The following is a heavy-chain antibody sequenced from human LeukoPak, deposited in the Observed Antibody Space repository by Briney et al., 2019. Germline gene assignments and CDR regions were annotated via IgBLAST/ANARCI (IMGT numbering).Heavy chain of an antibody. CDR1: GFTFDDYA. J-gene: IGHJ4*02. Sequence: GRSLRLSCAASGFTFDDYAMHWVRRAPGKGLEWVSGISWNSGSIGYADSVKGRFTISRDNAKNSLYLQMNSLRAEDMALYYCAKGLDSSAYYYFDYWGQGTLVTVSS. CDR2: ISWNSGSI. D-gene: IGHD6-19*01. V-gene: IGHV3-9*03. CDR3: AKGLDSSAYYYFDY.